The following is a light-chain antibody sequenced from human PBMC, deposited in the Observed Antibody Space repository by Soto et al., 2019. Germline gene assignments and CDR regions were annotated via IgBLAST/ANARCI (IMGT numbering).Light chain of an antibody. J-gene: IGLJ2*01. CDR3: SLYTSSSPVV. CDR1: SSDVGGYNY. CDR2: DVS. V-gene: IGLV2-14*01. Sequence: QSVLTQPASVSGSPGQSITISCTGTSSDVGGYNYVSWYQQHPGKAPKLMIYDVSNRPSGVSNRFSGSKSGNTASLTISGLQAEDEADYYCSLYTSSSPVVFGGGTKVTVL.